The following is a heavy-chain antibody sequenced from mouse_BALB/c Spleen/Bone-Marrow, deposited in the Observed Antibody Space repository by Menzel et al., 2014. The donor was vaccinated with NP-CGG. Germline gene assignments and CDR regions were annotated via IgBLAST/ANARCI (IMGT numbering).Heavy chain of an antibody. CDR1: GFTFTDYY. V-gene: IGHV7-3*02. CDR2: IRNKANGYTT. Sequence: EVQGVESGGGLVQPGGSLRLSCATSGFTFTDYYMSWVRQPPGKALEWLGFIRNKANGYTTEYSASVKGRFTISRDNSQSILYLQINTLRAEDSATYYCAREYYYAMGYLGQGTSVTVSS. CDR3: AREYYYAMGY. J-gene: IGHJ4*01.